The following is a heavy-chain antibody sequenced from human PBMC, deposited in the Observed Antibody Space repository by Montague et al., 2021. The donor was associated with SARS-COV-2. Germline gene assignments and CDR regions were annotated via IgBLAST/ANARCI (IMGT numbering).Heavy chain of an antibody. Sequence: SETLSLTCAVHGWSFSTYSWNWIRQPPGKGLEWIGEIHHGGSTNSNPTLKSRVTISADTSKNQFSLKLTSEAAADTAVYYCASLGDGVVPSPILGVGPYFSCFYMDLWGTGTPGTV. CDR1: GWSFSTYS. D-gene: IGHD3-10*01. CDR2: IHHGGST. J-gene: IGHJ6*03. CDR3: ASLGDGVVPSPILGVGPYFSCFYMDL. V-gene: IGHV4-34*01.